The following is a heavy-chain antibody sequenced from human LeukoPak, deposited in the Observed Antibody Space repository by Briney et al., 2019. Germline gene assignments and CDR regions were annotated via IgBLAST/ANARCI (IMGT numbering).Heavy chain of an antibody. CDR3: ARDPDCGGDCYPLGSNGMDV. D-gene: IGHD2-21*02. CDR2: IIPILGIA. V-gene: IGHV1-69*04. Sequence: ASVKASCKSSGGTFSSYTISWVRQAPGHGLEWMGRIIPILGIANYAQKFQGRVTITADKSTSTAYMELSSLRSEDTAVYYCARDPDCGGDCYPLGSNGMDVWGQGTTVTVSS. J-gene: IGHJ6*02. CDR1: GGTFSSYT.